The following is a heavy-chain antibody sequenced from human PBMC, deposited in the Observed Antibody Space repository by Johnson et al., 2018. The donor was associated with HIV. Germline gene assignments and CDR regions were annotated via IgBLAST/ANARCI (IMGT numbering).Heavy chain of an antibody. J-gene: IGHJ3*02. CDR2: ISYDGSNK. D-gene: IGHD2-21*01. Sequence: QMQLVESGGGVVQPGRSLRLSSAASGFTFSSYGMHWVRQAPGKGLEWVAVISYDGSNKYYADSVKGRFTISRDNSKNTLYLQMNSLRAENTAVYYCARDPSLAHVSIAADAFDSWGQGTMVTVSS. CDR1: GFTFSSYG. V-gene: IGHV3-30*03. CDR3: ARDPSLAHVSIAADAFDS.